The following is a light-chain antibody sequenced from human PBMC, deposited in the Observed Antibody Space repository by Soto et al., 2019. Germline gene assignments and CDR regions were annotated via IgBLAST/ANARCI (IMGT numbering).Light chain of an antibody. Sequence: QSALTQPPSVSGAPGQRVTISCTGSSSNIGAGYDVNWYQQLPGTATKFLIFGNSNRPSGVPDRFSGSKSGTSASLAITGLQAEDEADYYCQSYDSSLSGYVFGTGTKVTVL. CDR1: SSNIGAGYD. V-gene: IGLV1-40*01. CDR2: GNS. J-gene: IGLJ1*01. CDR3: QSYDSSLSGYV.